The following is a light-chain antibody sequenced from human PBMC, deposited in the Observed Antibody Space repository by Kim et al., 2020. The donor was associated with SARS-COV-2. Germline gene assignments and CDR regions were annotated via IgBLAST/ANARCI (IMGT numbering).Light chain of an antibody. CDR2: GAS. CDR1: QRVVSSY. V-gene: IGKV3-20*01. CDR3: QQYSSSKVT. J-gene: IGKJ1*01. Sequence: SPGEEATPSCWGGQRVVSSYLAWYQQKPGQAPRLLIYGASSRATGIPDRFSGSGSGTDFTLTISRLEPEDFAVYYCQQYSSSKVTFGQGTKVDIK.